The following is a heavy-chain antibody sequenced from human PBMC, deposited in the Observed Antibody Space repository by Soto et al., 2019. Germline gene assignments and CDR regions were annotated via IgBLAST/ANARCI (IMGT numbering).Heavy chain of an antibody. CDR3: ARHVDMTMGFYAFDI. D-gene: IGHD3-10*01. J-gene: IGHJ3*02. CDR1: GGSIISSYY. Sequence: QLQLQESGPGLVKPSETLSLTCTVSGGSIISSYYWGWIRQPPGKGLEWIGTIYYSGSPYYYPSLKSRITIPVATSKNQFSLKLNSVTAADTAVYYCARHVDMTMGFYAFDIWGQGTMVTVSS. V-gene: IGHV4-39*01. CDR2: IYYSGSP.